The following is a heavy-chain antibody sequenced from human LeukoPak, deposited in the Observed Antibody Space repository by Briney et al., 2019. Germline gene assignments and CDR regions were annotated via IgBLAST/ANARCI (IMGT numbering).Heavy chain of an antibody. D-gene: IGHD6-19*01. Sequence: GGSLRHSCVASGFTFSSYWMSWVRQAPGKGLVRVANIKQDESEKYYVDSVKGRFTISRDNAKNSLYLQMNSLRAEDTAVYYCARVFDISSGWGQGTLVTVSS. CDR2: IKQDESEK. CDR1: GFTFSSYW. V-gene: IGHV3-7*01. J-gene: IGHJ4*02. CDR3: ARVFDISSG.